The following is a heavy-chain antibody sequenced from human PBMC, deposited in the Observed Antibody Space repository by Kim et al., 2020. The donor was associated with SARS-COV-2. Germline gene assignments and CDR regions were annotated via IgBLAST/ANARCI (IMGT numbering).Heavy chain of an antibody. CDR3: ARGFRLYHNLDF. CDR1: GGSFSGYY. Sequence: SETLSLTCAVYGGSFSGYYWTWIRQSPGEGLEWIGEINHSGSTNYNPSLKSRVTISVDTSKNQFSLNLNSVTAADTAIYYCARGFRLYHNLDFWSQGTLV. V-gene: IGHV4-34*01. J-gene: IGHJ4*02. D-gene: IGHD2-8*01. CDR2: INHSGST.